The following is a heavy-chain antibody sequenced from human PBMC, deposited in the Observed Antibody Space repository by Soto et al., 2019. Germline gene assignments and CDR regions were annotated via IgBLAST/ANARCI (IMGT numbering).Heavy chain of an antibody. V-gene: IGHV1-46*01. J-gene: IGHJ3*02. D-gene: IGHD3-22*01. CDR3: ARGMTMIVVLINHEALDI. CDR1: GYPFTSYY. CDR2: INPSGGST. Sequence: VSVKVSCKGSGYPFTSYYMHCVRKATGQGLEWMGIINPSGGSTIYAQKFPVRVTMTRDTSTSTVYMELSILRSEDRSVYFCARGMTMIVVLINHEALDIWGHRRMVTVSS.